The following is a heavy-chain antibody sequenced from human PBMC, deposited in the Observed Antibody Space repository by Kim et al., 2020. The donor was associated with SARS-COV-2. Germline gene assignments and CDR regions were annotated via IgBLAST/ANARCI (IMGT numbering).Heavy chain of an antibody. V-gene: IGHV1-8*01. CDR1: GYTFTSYD. CDR3: ARGVAGTRTYAY. D-gene: IGHD6-19*01. J-gene: IGHJ4*02. CDR2: MNPNSGNT. Sequence: ASVKVSCKASGYTFTSYDINWVRQATGQGLEWMGWMNPNSGNTGYAQKFQGRVTMTRNTSISTAYMELSSLRSEDTAVYYCARGVAGTRTYAYWGQGTLVTVSS.